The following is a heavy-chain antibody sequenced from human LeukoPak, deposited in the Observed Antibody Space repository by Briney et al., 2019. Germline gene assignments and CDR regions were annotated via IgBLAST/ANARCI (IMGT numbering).Heavy chain of an antibody. CDR3: ATDRSGQNDY. CDR2: INDDGSST. CDR1: GFTFSNYW. Sequence: PGGSLRLSCVASGFTFSNYWMHWVRQAPGKGLVWVSRINDDGSSTIYADSVKGRFTISRDNARNTLYLQMNSRRAGDTAVYYCATDRSGQNDYWGQGTLVTVSS. D-gene: IGHD6-25*01. V-gene: IGHV3-74*01. J-gene: IGHJ4*02.